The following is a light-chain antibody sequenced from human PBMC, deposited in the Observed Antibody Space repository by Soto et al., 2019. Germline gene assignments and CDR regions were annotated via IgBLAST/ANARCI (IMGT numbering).Light chain of an antibody. CDR1: QSVSSN. CDR2: GAS. Sequence: EIVMTQSPATLSVSPGERATLSFRASQSVSSNLAWYQQKPGQAPRLLTYGASTRATGIPARFSGSGSGTEFTLTISSLQPDDFATYYCQHYNSYSEAFGQGTKVDI. CDR3: QHYNSYSEA. V-gene: IGKV3-15*01. J-gene: IGKJ1*01.